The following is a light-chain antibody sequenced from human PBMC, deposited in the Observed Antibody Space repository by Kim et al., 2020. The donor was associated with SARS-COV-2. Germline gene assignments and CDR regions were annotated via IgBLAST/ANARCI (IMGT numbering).Light chain of an antibody. J-gene: IGKJ2*01. CDR1: QSFSTQ. V-gene: IGKV1-39*01. CDR2: AAS. CDR3: QQSYTFPYT. Sequence: SASVGDRVTIACRTSQSFSTQLKWYQQKPGKAPKLLIYAASSLQSGVPSRFSGSASGTDFALTISSLQPEDFATYYCQQSYTFPYTFGQGTKLEIK.